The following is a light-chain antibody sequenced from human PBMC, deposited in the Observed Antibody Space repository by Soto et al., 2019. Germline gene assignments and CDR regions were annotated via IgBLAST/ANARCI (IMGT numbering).Light chain of an antibody. Sequence: CMACQRVSSYVCWDQQKPGQAPSLRFYGASTRATGIPARFSGSGSGTEFTLTISSLPSQDFAAYYRQQYNNWPLTFGRGTEVDI. CDR2: GAS. CDR3: QQYNNWPLT. CDR1: QRVSSY. J-gene: IGKJ4*01. V-gene: IGKV3-15*01.